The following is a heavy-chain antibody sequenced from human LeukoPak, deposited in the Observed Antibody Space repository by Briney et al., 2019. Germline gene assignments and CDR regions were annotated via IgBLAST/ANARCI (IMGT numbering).Heavy chain of an antibody. CDR2: ICHSGST. V-gene: IGHV4-38-2*01. CDR1: GYSISSGYY. Sequence: AETLSLTCAVSGYSISSGYYWGWIRQPPGKGLEWIGNICHSGSTYYNPSLKRLLTIAVDTSKNQFSLKLSSVTAADTAVYYCARHGMTTVTTSDWGQGTLVTVSS. D-gene: IGHD4-17*01. J-gene: IGHJ4*02. CDR3: ARHGMTTVTTSD.